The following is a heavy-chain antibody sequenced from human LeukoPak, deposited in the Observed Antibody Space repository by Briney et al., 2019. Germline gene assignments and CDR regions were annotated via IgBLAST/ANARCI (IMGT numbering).Heavy chain of an antibody. J-gene: IGHJ6*03. V-gene: IGHV1-18*01. CDR3: ARRGYPVYYYYMDV. D-gene: IGHD5-12*01. Sequence: ASVKVPCKASGYTFTSYAMNWVRQAPGQGLEWMGWISADNGKTNYAQKLQGRVTMTTDTSTTTAYMELRSLRSDDTAVYYCARRGYPVYYYYMDVWGKGTTVTISS. CDR2: ISADNGKT. CDR1: GYTFTSYA.